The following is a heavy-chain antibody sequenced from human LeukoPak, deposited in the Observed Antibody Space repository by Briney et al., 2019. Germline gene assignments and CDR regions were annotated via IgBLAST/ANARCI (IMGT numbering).Heavy chain of an antibody. CDR1: AYTFTIYG. CDR3: ARETDSSGRGWFDP. V-gene: IGHV1-18*01. J-gene: IGHJ5*02. CDR2: ISAYNGNT. D-gene: IGHD6-19*01. Sequence: ASVTVSFTSSAYTFTIYGISWVRQAPGQGLGWMGWISAYNGNTNYAKKLQGRVTMTTDTSTSKAYMELRRLRSDATAMYYCARETDSSGRGWFDPWGQGTLVTVSS.